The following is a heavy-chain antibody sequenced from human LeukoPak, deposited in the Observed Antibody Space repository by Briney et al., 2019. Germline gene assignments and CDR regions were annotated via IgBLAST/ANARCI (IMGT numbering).Heavy chain of an antibody. D-gene: IGHD3-10*01. CDR3: ARQSNPPQFYYYCSGSPQFYYYYGMDV. V-gene: IGHV5-51*01. CDR1: GYSFTSYW. CDR2: IYPGDSDT. J-gene: IGHJ6*02. Sequence: GESLKISCKGSGYSFTSYWIGWVRQMPGKGLEWMGIIYPGDSDTRYSPSFQGQVTISADKSITTAYLQWSSLKASDTAMYYCARQSNPPQFYYYCSGSPQFYYYYGMDVWGQGTTVTVSS.